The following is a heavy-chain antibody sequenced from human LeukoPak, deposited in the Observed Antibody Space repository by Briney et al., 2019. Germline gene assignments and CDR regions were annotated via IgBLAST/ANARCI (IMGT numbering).Heavy chain of an antibody. CDR2: ISAYNGNT. Sequence: ASVKVSCKASGYTFTSYGISWVRQAPGQGREWMGWISAYNGNTNYAQKLQGRVTMTTDTSTSTAYMELRSLRSDDTAVYYCARDYYDSSGYYLVDYGGQGTLVTVSA. J-gene: IGHJ4*02. CDR1: GYTFTSYG. V-gene: IGHV1-18*01. CDR3: ARDYYDSSGYYLVDY. D-gene: IGHD3-22*01.